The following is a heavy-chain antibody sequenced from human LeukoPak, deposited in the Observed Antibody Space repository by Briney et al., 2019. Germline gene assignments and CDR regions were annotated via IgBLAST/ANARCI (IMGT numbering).Heavy chain of an antibody. V-gene: IGHV4-61*02. J-gene: IGHJ4*02. Sequence: SQTLSLTCTVSGGSISSGSYYWSWIRQPAGKGLEWIGRIYTSGSTNYNPSLKSRVTISVDTSKNQFSLKLSSVTAADTAVYYCARGLIAAAGPTFDYWGQGTLVTVSS. CDR3: ARGLIAAAGPTFDY. CDR1: GGSISSGSYY. D-gene: IGHD6-13*01. CDR2: IYTSGST.